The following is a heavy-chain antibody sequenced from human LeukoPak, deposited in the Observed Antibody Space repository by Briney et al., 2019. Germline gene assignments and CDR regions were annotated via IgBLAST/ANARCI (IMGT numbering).Heavy chain of an antibody. J-gene: IGHJ4*02. CDR1: GFTFSNYA. D-gene: IGHD5-12*01. CDR2: ISGSGGST. CDR3: AKDKKWLRPTGLEY. V-gene: IGHV3-23*01. Sequence: GGSLRLSCVASGFTFSNYAMSWVRQAPGKGLEWVSAISGSGGSTYYADSVKGRFTISRDNSKNTLYLQMNSLRAEDTAVYYCAKDKKWLRPTGLEYRGQGTLVTVSS.